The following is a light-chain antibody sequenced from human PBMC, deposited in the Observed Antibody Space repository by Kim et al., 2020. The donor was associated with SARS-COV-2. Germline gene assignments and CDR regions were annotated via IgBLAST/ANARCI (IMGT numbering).Light chain of an antibody. J-gene: IGKJ4*01. CDR2: GAS. V-gene: IGKV3-15*01. CDR3: QQYNDWPLT. CDR1: QSVSTS. Sequence: PGETATPSCRASQSVSTSLAWYQQKLGQAPRLLIFGASTRATGIPARFSGSGSGAEFTLTISSLQSEDFSIYFCQQYNDWPLTFGGGTKVDIK.